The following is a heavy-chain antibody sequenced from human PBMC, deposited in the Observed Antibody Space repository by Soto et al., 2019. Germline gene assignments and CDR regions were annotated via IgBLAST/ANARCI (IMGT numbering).Heavy chain of an antibody. J-gene: IGHJ4*02. CDR3: APEPSSTERVPY. Sequence: PGGSLRVSWAASGFTFSTYAMSWVGQAPGKGLEWVSAISGSGGSTYYADSVKGRFTISRDNSKNTLYLQMNSLRAEDTAVYDCAPEPSSTERVPYRGQGTMVTVSS. CDR1: GFTFSTYA. CDR2: ISGSGGST. D-gene: IGHD6-13*01. V-gene: IGHV3-23*01.